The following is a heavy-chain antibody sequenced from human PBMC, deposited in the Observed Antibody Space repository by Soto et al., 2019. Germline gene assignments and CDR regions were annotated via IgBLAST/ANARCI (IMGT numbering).Heavy chain of an antibody. CDR2: IIPIFGTA. D-gene: IGHD3-10*01. CDR3: ARVGVTMVRGPYGMDV. Sequence: SVKVSCKASGGTFSSYAISWVRQAPGQGLEWMGGIIPIFGTANYAQKFQDRVTITADESTSTAYMELSSLRSEDTAVYYCARVGVTMVRGPYGMDVWGQGTTVTVSS. V-gene: IGHV1-69*13. J-gene: IGHJ6*02. CDR1: GGTFSSYA.